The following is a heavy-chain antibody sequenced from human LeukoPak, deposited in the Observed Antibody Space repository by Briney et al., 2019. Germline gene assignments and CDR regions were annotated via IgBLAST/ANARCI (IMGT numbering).Heavy chain of an antibody. CDR1: GFTFRDYA. Sequence: TGGSLRLSCAASGFTFRDYAMTWVRQAPGKGLEWVSSIGIGGSTDYKDSVRGRFTICRDNYTNTLYLQMSSLRDEDTAVYYCAKKYYYDKSRFYRDVADSWGLGTLVTVSS. CDR3: AKKYYYDKSRFYRDVADS. D-gene: IGHD3-22*01. J-gene: IGHJ4*02. CDR2: IGIGGST. V-gene: IGHV3-23*01.